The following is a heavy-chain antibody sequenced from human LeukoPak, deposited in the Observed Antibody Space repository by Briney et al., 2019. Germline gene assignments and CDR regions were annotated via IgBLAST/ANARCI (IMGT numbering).Heavy chain of an antibody. J-gene: IGHJ6*02. CDR2: IIPIFGTA. V-gene: IGHV1-69*01. CDR1: GGTFSSYA. CDR3: ASSYSSGWYYFSYYYGMDV. D-gene: IGHD6-19*01. Sequence: SVKVSCKASGGTFSSYAISWVRQAPGQGLEWMGGIIPIFGTANYAQKFQGRVTFTADESTSTAYMELSSLRSEDTAVYYCASSYSSGWYYFSYYYGMDVWGQGTTVTVSS.